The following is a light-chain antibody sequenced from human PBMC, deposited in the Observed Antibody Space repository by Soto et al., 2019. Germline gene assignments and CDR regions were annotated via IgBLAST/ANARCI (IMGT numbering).Light chain of an antibody. V-gene: IGKV3-20*01. Sequence: EIVLTQSPGTLSLSPGERATLSCRASQTVSDMYLAWYQQKPGQALRLLTYASNRATGIPDRFSGSGSGTYFTLTIGRLEVEDFAVYYCQHDGTSALFGPGTKVDIK. CDR3: QHDGTSAL. CDR2: AS. J-gene: IGKJ3*01. CDR1: QTVSDMY.